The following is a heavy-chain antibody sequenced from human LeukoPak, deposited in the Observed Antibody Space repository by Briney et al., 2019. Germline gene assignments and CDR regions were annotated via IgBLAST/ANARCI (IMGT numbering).Heavy chain of an antibody. Sequence: SETLSLTCTVSGVPISRYYWSWIRQPAGKGLEWIGRIYSSGTTNYNPSLKSRVTMSVDTSKNQLSLRLSSVTAADTAVYYCARDGRDCSGGSCFDWGQGTLVTVSS. CDR1: GVPISRYY. J-gene: IGHJ4*02. CDR2: IYSSGTT. CDR3: ARDGRDCSGGSCFD. D-gene: IGHD2-15*01. V-gene: IGHV4-4*07.